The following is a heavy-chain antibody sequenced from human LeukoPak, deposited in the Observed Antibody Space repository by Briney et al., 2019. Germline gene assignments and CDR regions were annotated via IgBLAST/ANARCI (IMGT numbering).Heavy chain of an antibody. CDR1: GFTFSDYY. D-gene: IGHD3-22*01. J-gene: IGHJ4*02. CDR3: AKDISRYDSSGYGEFDY. Sequence: GGSLRLSCAASGFTFSDYYMSWIRQAPGKGLEWVSAISGSGGSTYYADSVKGRFTISRDNSKNTLYLQMNSLRAEDTAVYYCAKDISRYDSSGYGEFDYWGQGTLVTVSS. CDR2: ISGSGGST. V-gene: IGHV3-23*01.